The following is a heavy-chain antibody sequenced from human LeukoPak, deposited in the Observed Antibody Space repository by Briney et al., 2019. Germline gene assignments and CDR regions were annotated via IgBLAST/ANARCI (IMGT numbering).Heavy chain of an antibody. Sequence: SETLSLTCTVSGGSISSRPYCWGWIRQPPGEGLEWLGSFFYSGSTNYKPSLKSRVTISVDTSKNQFSLKLSSVTAADTAVYYCARLVVSSWYHEVLLGRDYWGQGTLVTVSS. CDR3: ARLVVSSWYHEVLLGRDY. V-gene: IGHV4-39*01. CDR2: FFYSGST. CDR1: GGSISSRPYC. D-gene: IGHD6-13*01. J-gene: IGHJ4*02.